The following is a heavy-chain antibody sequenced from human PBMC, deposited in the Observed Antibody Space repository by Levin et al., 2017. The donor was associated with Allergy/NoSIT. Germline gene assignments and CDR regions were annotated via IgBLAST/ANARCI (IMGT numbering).Heavy chain of an antibody. V-gene: IGHV3-74*01. Sequence: PGGSLRLSCAASGFTFSGYWMHWVRQAPGKGLVWVSRINSDGGSTSYVDSVKDRFTISRDNAKNTLYLQMNSLRAEDTAVYYCARGGQYSSSWFDYWGQGTLVTVSS. D-gene: IGHD6-13*01. CDR3: ARGGQYSSSWFDY. J-gene: IGHJ4*02. CDR1: GFTFSGYW. CDR2: INSDGGST.